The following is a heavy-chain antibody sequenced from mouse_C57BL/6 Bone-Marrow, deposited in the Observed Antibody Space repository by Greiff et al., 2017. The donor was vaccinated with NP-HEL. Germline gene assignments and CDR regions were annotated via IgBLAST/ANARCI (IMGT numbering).Heavy chain of an antibody. CDR3: ARLGGLRRRAWFAY. CDR1: GFTFSSYT. J-gene: IGHJ3*01. V-gene: IGHV5-9*01. Sequence: EVKLMESGGGLVKPGGSLKLSRAASGFTFSSYTMSWVRQTPEKRLEWVATISGGGGNTYYPDSVKGRFTISRDNAKNTLYLQMSSLRSEDTALYYCARLGGLRRRAWFAYWGQGTLVTVSA. CDR2: ISGGGGNT. D-gene: IGHD2-4*01.